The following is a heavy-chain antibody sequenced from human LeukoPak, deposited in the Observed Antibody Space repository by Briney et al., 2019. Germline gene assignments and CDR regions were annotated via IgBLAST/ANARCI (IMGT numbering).Heavy chain of an antibody. Sequence: ASVKVSCKASGGTFSSYAISWVRQAPGQGLEWMGGIIPIFGTANYAQKFQGRVTITTDESTSTAYMELSSLRSEDTAVYYCARGHYYGSGSSRFDPWGQGTLVTVSS. CDR2: IIPIFGTA. V-gene: IGHV1-69*05. CDR3: ARGHYYGSGSSRFDP. J-gene: IGHJ5*02. CDR1: GGTFSSYA. D-gene: IGHD3-10*01.